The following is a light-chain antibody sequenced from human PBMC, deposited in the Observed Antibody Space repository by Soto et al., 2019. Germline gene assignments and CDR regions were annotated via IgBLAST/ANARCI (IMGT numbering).Light chain of an antibody. J-gene: IGKJ2*01. Sequence: DIQMTQSTSTLSASVGDRVTITCRASQSINSWLAWYQQKPGKAPKLLIYKASNLESGVPSKFSGSGSGTEFTLTISSLQPDDFATYYCQQYNRYPYAFGQGTKLEIK. CDR3: QQYNRYPYA. V-gene: IGKV1-5*03. CDR2: KAS. CDR1: QSINSW.